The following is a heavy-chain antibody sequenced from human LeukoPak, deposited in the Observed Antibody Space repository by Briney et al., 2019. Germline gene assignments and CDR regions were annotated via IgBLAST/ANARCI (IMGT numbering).Heavy chain of an antibody. CDR2: INPNSGGT. CDR1: EYTFTGYY. V-gene: IGHV1-2*02. CDR3: ARDREYSSSWYGLKDAFDI. J-gene: IGHJ3*02. Sequence: ASVKVSCKASEYTFTGYYMNWVRQALGQGLEWMGWINPNSGGTKYAQKFQGRVTMTSDTSIRTAYMELSRLRSDDTAVYYCARDREYSSSWYGLKDAFDIWGQGTMVTVSS. D-gene: IGHD6-13*01.